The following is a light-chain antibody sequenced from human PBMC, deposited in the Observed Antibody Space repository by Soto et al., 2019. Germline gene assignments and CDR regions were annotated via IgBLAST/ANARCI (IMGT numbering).Light chain of an antibody. CDR2: GAS. V-gene: IGKV3-20*01. J-gene: IGKJ1*01. CDR1: QSISSSY. CDR3: HQYGSAPAWT. Sequence: EIVLTQSPGTLSLFPGERATLSCRASQSISSSYLAWYQQKPGQAPRLLIYGASSRAPGIPDRFSGAGSATDFSLTISRLEPKDFAVYYCHQYGSAPAWTFGRGTKVEIK.